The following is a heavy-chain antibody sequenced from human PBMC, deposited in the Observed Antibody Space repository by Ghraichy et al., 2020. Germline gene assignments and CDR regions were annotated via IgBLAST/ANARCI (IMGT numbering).Heavy chain of an antibody. CDR1: GFTFSSTA. D-gene: IGHD6-19*01. V-gene: IGHV3-23*01. Sequence: GESLNISCVASGFTFSSTAVSWVRQAPGRGLQWVSAIGGIGGTTYYADSVKGRFTISRDNSKNTLYLQMNSLRAEDTAVYYCAKNKGSGWMYYFDYGGQGTLVTVSS. J-gene: IGHJ4*02. CDR3: AKNKGSGWMYYFDY. CDR2: IGGIGGTT.